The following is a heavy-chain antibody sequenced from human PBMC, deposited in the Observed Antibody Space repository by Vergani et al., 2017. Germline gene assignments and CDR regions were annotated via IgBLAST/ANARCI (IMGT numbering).Heavy chain of an antibody. D-gene: IGHD3-3*01. CDR1: GGSISSSSYY. J-gene: IGHJ5*02. V-gene: IGHV4-39*07. CDR3: ARESWWSGYYSRWFDP. CDR2: IYYSGST. Sequence: QLQLQESGPGLVKPSETLSLTCTVSGGSISSSSYYWGWIRQPPGKGLEWIGSIYYSGSTYYNPSLKSRVTISVDTSKNQFSLKLSSVTAADTAVYYCARESWWSGYYSRWFDPWGQGTLVTVSS.